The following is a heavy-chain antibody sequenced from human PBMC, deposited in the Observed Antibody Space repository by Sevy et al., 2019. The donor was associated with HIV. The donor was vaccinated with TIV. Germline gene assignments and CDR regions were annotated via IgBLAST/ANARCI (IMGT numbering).Heavy chain of an antibody. Sequence: GGSLRLSCAASGFTFSSYGMHWVRQAPGKGLEWVTVISYDGSNKYYADSVKGRFTISRDNSKNTLYLQMNSLRVEETAVYYCAKGGQWLVRDWFDPWGQGTLVTVSS. D-gene: IGHD6-19*01. CDR3: AKGGQWLVRDWFDP. CDR2: ISYDGSNK. V-gene: IGHV3-30*18. CDR1: GFTFSSYG. J-gene: IGHJ5*02.